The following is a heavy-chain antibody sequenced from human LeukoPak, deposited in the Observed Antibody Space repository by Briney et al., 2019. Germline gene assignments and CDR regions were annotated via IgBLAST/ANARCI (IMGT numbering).Heavy chain of an antibody. D-gene: IGHD3-10*01. CDR1: GYTFTGYY. J-gene: IGHJ5*02. Sequence: ASVKVSCKASGYTFTGYYMHWVRQAPGQGLEWMGWINPNSGGTSYAQKFQGRVTMTRDTSISTAYMELSRLRSDDTAVYYCARDLNYYGSGSYSGVVDPWGQGTLVTVSS. CDR2: INPNSGGT. CDR3: ARDLNYYGSGSYSGVVDP. V-gene: IGHV1-2*02.